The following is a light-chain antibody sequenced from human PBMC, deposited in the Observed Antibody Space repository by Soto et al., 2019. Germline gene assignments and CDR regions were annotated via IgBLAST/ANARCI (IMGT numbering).Light chain of an antibody. V-gene: IGKV1-5*01. Sequence: DIQMTQSPSTLSAAVGDRVTITCRASQSISAWLAWYQQKPGRAPKLLIYDASNLQSGIPSRFSGSGSRTEFTLTIDSLQPDDFATYYCQQYDTYLRTFGQGTKVDIK. CDR3: QQYDTYLRT. CDR1: QSISAW. J-gene: IGKJ1*01. CDR2: DAS.